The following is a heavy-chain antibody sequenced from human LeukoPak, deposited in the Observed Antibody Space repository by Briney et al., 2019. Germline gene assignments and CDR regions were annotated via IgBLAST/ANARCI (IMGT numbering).Heavy chain of an antibody. D-gene: IGHD3-3*01. CDR1: GGSISSGSYY. J-gene: IGHJ4*02. CDR2: IYTNGST. CDR3: ARFRGGPAKDPPFGVVIPKYYFDY. V-gene: IGHV4-61*02. Sequence: PSQTLSLTCTVSGGSISSGSYYWSWIRQPAGKGLEWIGRIYTNGSTNYNPSLKSRVTISVDTSKNQFSLKLSSVTAADTALYSCARFRGGPAKDPPFGVVIPKYYFDYWGQGTLVTVSS.